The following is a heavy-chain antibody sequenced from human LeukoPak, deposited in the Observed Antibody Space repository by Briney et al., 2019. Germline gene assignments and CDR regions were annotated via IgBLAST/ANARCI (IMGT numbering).Heavy chain of an antibody. J-gene: IGHJ4*02. V-gene: IGHV4-34*01. CDR2: INHSGST. CDR3: ARMTGGLIPY. Sequence: SETLSLSCAVYGGSVRGYYWSGIRETPGKGLGWSGEINHSGSTNYNPSLKSGVTISVDTSKTQFSLKLSSVTAADTAVYYCARMTGGLIPYWGQGTLVTVSS. CDR1: GGSVRGYY.